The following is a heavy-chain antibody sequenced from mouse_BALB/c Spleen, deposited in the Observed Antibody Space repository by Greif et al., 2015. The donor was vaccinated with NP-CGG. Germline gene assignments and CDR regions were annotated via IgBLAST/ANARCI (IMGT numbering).Heavy chain of an antibody. J-gene: IGHJ2*01. CDR3: TARNYYGSSSFDY. Sequence: EVKLVESGGGLVQPGGSMKLSCVASGFTFSNYWMNWVRQSPEKGLEWVAEIRLKSNNYATHYAESVKGRFTISRDDSKSSVYLQMNNLRAEDAGIYYCTARNYYGSSSFDYWGQGTTLTVSS. CDR1: GFTFSNYW. V-gene: IGHV6-6*02. CDR2: IRLKSNNYAT. D-gene: IGHD1-1*01.